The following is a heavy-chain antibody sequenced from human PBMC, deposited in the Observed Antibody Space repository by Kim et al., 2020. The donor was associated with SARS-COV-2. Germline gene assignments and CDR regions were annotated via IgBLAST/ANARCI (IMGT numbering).Heavy chain of an antibody. CDR1: GFTFSSYG. CDR3: AKLWVGAWFGEAYGMDV. CDR2: ISYDGSNK. V-gene: IGHV3-30*18. J-gene: IGHJ6*02. Sequence: GGSLRLSCAASGFTFSSYGMHWVRQAPGKGLEWVAVISYDGSNKYYADSVKGRFTISRDNSKHTLYLQMNSMRAEDTAVYYCAKLWVGAWFGEAYGMDVWGQGTTVTVSS. D-gene: IGHD3-10*01.